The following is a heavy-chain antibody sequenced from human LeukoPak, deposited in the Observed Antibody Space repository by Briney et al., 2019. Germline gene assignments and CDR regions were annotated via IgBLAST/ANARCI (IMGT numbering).Heavy chain of an antibody. CDR2: ISSSSSYI. Sequence: GGSLRLSCAASGFTFSSYSMNWVRQAPGKGLEWVSSISSSSSYIYYADSVKGRFTISRDNAKNSLYLQMNSLRAEDTALYYCARGHAYDSSGYYDYWGQGTLVTVSS. CDR1: GFTFSSYS. CDR3: ARGHAYDSSGYYDY. D-gene: IGHD3-22*01. V-gene: IGHV3-21*04. J-gene: IGHJ4*02.